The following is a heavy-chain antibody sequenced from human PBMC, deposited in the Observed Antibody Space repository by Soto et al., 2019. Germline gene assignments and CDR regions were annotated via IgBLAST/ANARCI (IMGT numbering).Heavy chain of an antibody. CDR1: GYTFTTYA. CDR3: ARDRPGWSSSWYSPYDY. V-gene: IGHV1-3*01. CDR2: INGGNGNT. J-gene: IGHJ4*02. Sequence: QVPLVQSGAEVKKPGASVKVSCKASGYTFTTYAMHWVRQAPGQRFEWMGWINGGNGNTKYSEKFKDRVTISRVTSASTAYMELSSLRSEDTAVYYCARDRPGWSSSWYSPYDYWGQGTLVTVSS. D-gene: IGHD6-13*01.